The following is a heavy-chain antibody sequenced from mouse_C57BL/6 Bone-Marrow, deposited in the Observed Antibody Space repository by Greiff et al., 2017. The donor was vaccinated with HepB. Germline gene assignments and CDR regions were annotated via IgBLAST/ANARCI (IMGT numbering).Heavy chain of an antibody. CDR2: IWSDGST. Sequence: VQLQQSGPGLVAPSQSLSITCTVSGFSLTSYGVHWVRQPPGKGLEWLVVIWSDGSTTYNSALKSRMSISKDNSKSQVFLKMNSLQTDDTAMYYCARHEYYGSSYDYAMDYWGQGTSVTVSS. CDR3: ARHEYYGSSYDYAMDY. V-gene: IGHV2-6-1*01. D-gene: IGHD1-1*01. J-gene: IGHJ4*01. CDR1: GFSLTSYG.